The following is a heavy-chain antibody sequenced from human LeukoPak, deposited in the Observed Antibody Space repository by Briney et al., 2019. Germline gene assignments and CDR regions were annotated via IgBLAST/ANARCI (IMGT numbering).Heavy chain of an antibody. CDR1: GFTFSSYE. Sequence: GGSLRLSCAASGFTFSSYEMNWVRQAPGKGLEWVSYISSSGSTIYYADSVKGRFTISRDNAKNSLYLQMNSLRAEDTAVYYCARVGERGYYGSGSYFYYYYYMDVWGKGTTVTISS. J-gene: IGHJ6*03. CDR2: ISSSGSTI. D-gene: IGHD3-10*01. V-gene: IGHV3-48*03. CDR3: ARVGERGYYGSGSYFYYYYYMDV.